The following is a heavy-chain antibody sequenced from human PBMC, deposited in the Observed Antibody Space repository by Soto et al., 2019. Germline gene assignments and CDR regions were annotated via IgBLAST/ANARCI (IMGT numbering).Heavy chain of an antibody. CDR3: ARDRGSSGYHYYYGMDV. D-gene: IGHD3-22*01. J-gene: IGHJ6*02. Sequence: QVQLVQSGAEVKKPGSSVKVSCKASGGTFSSYAISWVRQAPVQGLEWMGGIIPMFGTANYAQKFQGRVTITADESTSTAYMELSSLRSEDTAVYYCARDRGSSGYHYYYGMDVWGQGTTVTVSS. CDR2: IIPMFGTA. V-gene: IGHV1-69*12. CDR1: GGTFSSYA.